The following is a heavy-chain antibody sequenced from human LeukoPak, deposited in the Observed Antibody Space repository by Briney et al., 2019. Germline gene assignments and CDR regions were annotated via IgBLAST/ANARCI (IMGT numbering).Heavy chain of an antibody. CDR1: GGSVSSGSYY. CDR3: ARTGYYYGMDV. CDR2: IYYSGST. Sequence: SETLSLTCTVSGGSVSSGSYYWSWIRQPPGKGLEWIGYIYYSGSTNYNPSLKSRVTISVDTSKNQFSLKLSSVTAADTAVYYCARTGYYYGMDVWGQGTTVTVSS. V-gene: IGHV4-61*01. J-gene: IGHJ6*02.